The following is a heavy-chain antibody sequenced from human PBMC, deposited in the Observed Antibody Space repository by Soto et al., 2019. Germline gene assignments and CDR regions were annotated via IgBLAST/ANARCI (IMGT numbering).Heavy chain of an antibody. J-gene: IGHJ4*02. D-gene: IGHD6-19*01. V-gene: IGHV3-30-3*01. Sequence: GGSLGLSCAASGFTLRSYAMHWVRQAPGKGLEWVAVISYDGSNKYYADSVKGRFTISRDNSKNTLYLQMNSLRAEDTAVYYCARAHTRVAVAGELYYFDYWGQGTLVTVSS. CDR2: ISYDGSNK. CDR1: GFTLRSYA. CDR3: ARAHTRVAVAGELYYFDY.